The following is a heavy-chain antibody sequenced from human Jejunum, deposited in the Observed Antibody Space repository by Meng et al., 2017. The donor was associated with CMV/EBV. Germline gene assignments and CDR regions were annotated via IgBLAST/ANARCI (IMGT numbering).Heavy chain of an antibody. J-gene: IGHJ4*02. V-gene: IGHV1-18*01. CDR3: VRDFWSDFYAY. CDR1: GYTFTTYG. Sequence: QGQPVQSGAEVKKPWASVKVSCKTSGYTFTTYGISWVGQAPGQGLEWVGWSSTSNGNTHYAQKVQDRVTMTTDTSTSTAYMELRSLTSDDTAVYYCVRDFWSDFYAYWGQGTLVTVSS. D-gene: IGHD3-3*01. CDR2: SSTSNGNT.